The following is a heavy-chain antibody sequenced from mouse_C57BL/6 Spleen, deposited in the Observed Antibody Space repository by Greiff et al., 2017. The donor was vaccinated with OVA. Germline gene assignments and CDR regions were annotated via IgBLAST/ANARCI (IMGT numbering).Heavy chain of an antibody. D-gene: IGHD1-1*01. CDR1: GFTFSNYW. Sequence: EVQVVESGGGLVQPGGSMKLSCVASGFTFSNYWMNWVRQSPEKGLEWVAQIRLKSDNYATHYAESVKGRFTISRDDSKSSVYLQMNNLRAEDTGIYYCTGSSNFDYWGQGTTLTVSS. CDR2: IRLKSDNYAT. J-gene: IGHJ2*01. V-gene: IGHV6-3*01. CDR3: TGSSNFDY.